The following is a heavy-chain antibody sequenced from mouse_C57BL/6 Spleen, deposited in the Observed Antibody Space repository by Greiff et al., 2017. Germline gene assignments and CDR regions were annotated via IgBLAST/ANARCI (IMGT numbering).Heavy chain of an antibody. J-gene: IGHJ3*01. CDR3: ARSAGFPWFAY. CDR2: IYPGDGDT. Sequence: VQLVESGPELVKPGASVKISCKASGYAFSSSWMNWVKQRPGKGLEWIGRIYPGDGDTNYNGKFKGKATLTADKSSSTAYMQLSSLTSEDSAVYFCARSAGFPWFAYWGQGTLVTVSA. CDR1: GYAFSSSW. V-gene: IGHV1-82*01.